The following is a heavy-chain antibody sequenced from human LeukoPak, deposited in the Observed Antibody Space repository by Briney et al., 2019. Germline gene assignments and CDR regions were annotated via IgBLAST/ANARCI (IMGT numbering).Heavy chain of an antibody. CDR3: AKYATEGGSSSTSSWDY. V-gene: IGHV3-23*01. CDR1: GFTFSTYA. CDR2: ITGSGGTT. Sequence: GGSLRLSCAASGFTFSTYAMSWVCQAPGKGLNWVSTITGSGGTTYYADSVKGRFTISRDNSKNTLFLQMHSLRAEDTAIYYCAKYATEGGSSSTSSWDYWGQGTLVTVSS. J-gene: IGHJ4*02. D-gene: IGHD2-2*01.